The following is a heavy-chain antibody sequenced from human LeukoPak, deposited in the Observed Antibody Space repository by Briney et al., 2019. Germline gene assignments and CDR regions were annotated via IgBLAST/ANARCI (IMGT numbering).Heavy chain of an antibody. CDR2: IKQDGSEK. V-gene: IGHV3-7*01. CDR1: GFTFSSYW. D-gene: IGHD6-13*01. CDR3: ARDTASSSSWFHSHYYFDY. Sequence: PGGFLRLSCAASGFTFSSYWMSWVRQAPGKGLEWVANIKQDGSEKYYVDSVKGRFTISRDNAKNSLYLQMNSLRAEDTAVYYCARDTASSSSWFHSHYYFDYWGQGTLVTVSS. J-gene: IGHJ4*02.